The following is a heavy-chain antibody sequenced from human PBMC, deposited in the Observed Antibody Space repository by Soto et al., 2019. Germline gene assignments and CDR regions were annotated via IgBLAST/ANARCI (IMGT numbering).Heavy chain of an antibody. CDR3: AKGSRMWTPDY. V-gene: IGHV1-3*01. CDR1: GYTFTDYA. Sequence: ASVKVSCKASGYTFTDYAIHWVRQAPGQRLEWKGWIAPGNGNTKYSQNFQGRVTITRDTSATTAYMELSSLRSEDTAVYYCAKGSRMWTPDYWGQGTLVTVSS. CDR2: IAPGNGNT. J-gene: IGHJ4*02. D-gene: IGHD2-21*01.